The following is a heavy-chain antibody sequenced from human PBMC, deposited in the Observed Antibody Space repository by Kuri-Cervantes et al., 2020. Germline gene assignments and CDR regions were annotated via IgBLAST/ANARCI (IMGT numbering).Heavy chain of an antibody. D-gene: IGHD3-16*01. Sequence: GGSLRLSCSASGFIFSDYSMNWVRQAPGKGLECVSYINHFGSDKYYADSVRGRFTVSRDNSKNPLYLQMNSLRVEDTAVYYCARGLDLGYYYYGMDVWGQGTTVTVSS. J-gene: IGHJ6*02. CDR1: GFIFSDYS. CDR3: ARGLDLGYYYYGMDV. V-gene: IGHV3-21*05. CDR2: INHFGSDK.